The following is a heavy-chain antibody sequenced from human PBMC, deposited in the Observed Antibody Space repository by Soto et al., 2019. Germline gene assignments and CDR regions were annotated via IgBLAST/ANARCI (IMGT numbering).Heavy chain of an antibody. V-gene: IGHV1-18*01. J-gene: IGHJ4*02. Sequence: GXSVKVSCKASGSPFTRYGISGVRQAPGQGLEWMGWISXYNGNXNYAKKIQGRXXMTPDKSXXTAYMELRSLRSDETAVYYCARDDYGDYLTFDYWGQGTLVTVSS. CDR2: ISXYNGNX. CDR3: ARDDYGDYLTFDY. CDR1: GSPFTRYG. D-gene: IGHD4-17*01.